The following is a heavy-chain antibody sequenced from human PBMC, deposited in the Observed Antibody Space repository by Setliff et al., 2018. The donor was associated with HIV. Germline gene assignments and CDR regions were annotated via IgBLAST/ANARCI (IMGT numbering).Heavy chain of an antibody. Sequence: GSLRLSCVASGFTFSNYWMHWVRQAPGKGLVWVSRINTDGSSISHADSVKGRFTISRDNAKNTLFLQMNSLRAEDTAVYYCARDVVNMKEDPGYFGYWGQGTLVTVSS. CDR2: INTDGSSI. V-gene: IGHV3-74*01. CDR1: GFTFSNYW. J-gene: IGHJ4*02. D-gene: IGHD3-9*01. CDR3: ARDVVNMKEDPGYFGY.